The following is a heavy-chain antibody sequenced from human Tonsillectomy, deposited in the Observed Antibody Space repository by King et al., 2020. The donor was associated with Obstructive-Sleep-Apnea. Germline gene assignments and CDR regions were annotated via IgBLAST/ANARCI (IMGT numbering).Heavy chain of an antibody. Sequence: VQLVESGGGVVQPGRSLRLSCVVSGFTFSDYGIYWVRQAPGKGLEWVAVIWYDGGNKYYADSVKGRFTISRDNSKNTAYLQMNSLRVEDTAVYYGAKDGKVRGGVGYYYYGMDVWGQGTTVIVSS. CDR2: IWYDGGNK. J-gene: IGHJ6*02. CDR3: AKDGKVRGGVGYYYYGMDV. CDR1: GFTFSDYG. V-gene: IGHV3-33*06. D-gene: IGHD3-10*01.